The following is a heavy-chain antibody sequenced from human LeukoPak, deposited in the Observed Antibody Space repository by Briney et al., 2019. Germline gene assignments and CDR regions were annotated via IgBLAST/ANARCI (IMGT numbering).Heavy chain of an antibody. J-gene: IGHJ6*04. Sequence: PSETLSLTCTVSGGSISSYYWSWIRQPPGKGMGWDGYIYYSGSTNYNPSLKSRVTISVDTSKNQFSLKLSSVTAADTAVYYCARGAPAVVAAAIMDVWGKGTTVTVSS. D-gene: IGHD2-15*01. V-gene: IGHV4-59*01. CDR2: IYYSGST. CDR3: ARGAPAVVAAAIMDV. CDR1: GGSISSYY.